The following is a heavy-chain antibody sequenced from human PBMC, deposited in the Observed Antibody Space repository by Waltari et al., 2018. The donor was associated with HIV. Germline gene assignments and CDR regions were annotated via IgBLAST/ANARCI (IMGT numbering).Heavy chain of an antibody. D-gene: IGHD2-2*01. CDR3: ARGIYCSSTSCQGGMDV. Sequence: QVQLQESGPGLVKPSETLSLTCTVSGGSISSYYWSWIRQPPGKGLEWIGYIYYSGSTNYNPSLKSRVTISGDTSKNQFSLKLSSVTAADTAVYYCARGIYCSSTSCQGGMDVWGQGTTVTVSS. CDR1: GGSISSYY. V-gene: IGHV4-59*01. CDR2: IYYSGST. J-gene: IGHJ6*02.